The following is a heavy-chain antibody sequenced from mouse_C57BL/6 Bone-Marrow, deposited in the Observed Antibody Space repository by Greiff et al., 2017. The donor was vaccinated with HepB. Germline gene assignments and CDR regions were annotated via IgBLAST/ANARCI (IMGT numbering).Heavy chain of an antibody. CDR3: ARHGSGSWFAY. CDR2: INPGSGGT. CDR1: GYAFTNYF. J-gene: IGHJ3*01. V-gene: IGHV1-54*01. Sequence: QVQLQQSGAELVRPGTSVKVSCKASGYAFTNYFIVWVKQRPGQGLVWIGVINPGSGGTNYNEKFKGKATLTADKSSSTAYMQLSSLTSEDSAVYFCARHGSGSWFAYWGQGTLVTVSA. D-gene: IGHD1-1*01.